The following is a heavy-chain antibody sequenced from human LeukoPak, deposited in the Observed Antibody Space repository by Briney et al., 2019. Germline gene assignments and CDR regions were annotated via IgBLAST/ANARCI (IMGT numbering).Heavy chain of an antibody. Sequence: SETLSLTCAVYGGSFSGYYWSWLSQPPGKGLEWIGEINHSGSTNYNPSPKSRVTISVDTSKNQFSLKLSSVTAADTAVYYCARVRQWLVQSDAFDIWGQGTMVTVSS. CDR1: GGSFSGYY. CDR2: INHSGST. V-gene: IGHV4-34*01. J-gene: IGHJ3*02. CDR3: ARVRQWLVQSDAFDI. D-gene: IGHD6-19*01.